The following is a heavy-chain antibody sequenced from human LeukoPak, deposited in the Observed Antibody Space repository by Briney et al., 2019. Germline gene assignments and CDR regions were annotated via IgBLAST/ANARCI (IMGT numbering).Heavy chain of an antibody. D-gene: IGHD3-22*01. J-gene: IGHJ4*02. Sequence: GGSLRLSCAASGLTFSSYAMSWVRQAPGKGLEWVSAISGSGGSTYYADSVKGRFTISRDNSKNTLYLQMNSLRAEDTAVYYCAKDLYDSSGYYGGYFDYWGQGTLVTVSS. CDR2: ISGSGGST. CDR3: AKDLYDSSGYYGGYFDY. V-gene: IGHV3-23*01. CDR1: GLTFSSYA.